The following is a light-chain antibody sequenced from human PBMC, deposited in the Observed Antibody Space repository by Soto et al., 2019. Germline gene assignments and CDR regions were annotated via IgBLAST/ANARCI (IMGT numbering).Light chain of an antibody. CDR1: QSVDNNY. Sequence: EIVLTQSPGTLSLFPGERVTLSCRASQSVDNNYLAWYQQKPGQAPRLLIYDAYIRATGVPDRFSGSGSGTDFTLTINRLEPEDFAVYYCQQCGSSPQTFGQGTKLELK. V-gene: IGKV3-20*01. J-gene: IGKJ2*01. CDR3: QQCGSSPQT. CDR2: DAY.